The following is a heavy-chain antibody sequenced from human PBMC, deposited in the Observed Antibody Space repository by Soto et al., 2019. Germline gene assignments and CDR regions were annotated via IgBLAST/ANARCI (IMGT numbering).Heavy chain of an antibody. CDR3: AGASTWHPGAFDI. D-gene: IGHD5-12*01. V-gene: IGHV4-59*06. CDR1: GGSILSHN. CDR2: IFYSGST. J-gene: IGHJ3*02. Sequence: PSESLSLTGSDYGGSILSHNWGWILLPPGNGLEGLGYIFYSGSTYYKPSFKSRVTISVDTSKNLLSLKLSSVTAADTAVYYCAGASTWHPGAFDIWGQGTTVT.